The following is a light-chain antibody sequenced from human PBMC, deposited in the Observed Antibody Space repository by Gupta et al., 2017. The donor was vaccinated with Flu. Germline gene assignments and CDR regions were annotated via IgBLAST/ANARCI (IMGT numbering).Light chain of an antibody. V-gene: IGKV1-33*01. J-gene: IGKJ4*01. CDR2: DAA. Sequence: DIHITQSPSSLSVSIGDRVTITCQASQDINNYLNWYQQRPGKAPKLLIYDAANLEVGVPSRFTGSGSGTDFTFTINSLQPEDIATYYCQQYDNVPLTFGGGTKVEVK. CDR3: QQYDNVPLT. CDR1: QDINNY.